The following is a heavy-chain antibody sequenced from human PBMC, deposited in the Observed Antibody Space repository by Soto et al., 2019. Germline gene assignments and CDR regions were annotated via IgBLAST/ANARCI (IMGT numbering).Heavy chain of an antibody. Sequence: GGSLRRSCAASGFTFSSYIMNWVRQAPGKGLEWVSSISSSSSYIYYADSVKGRFTISRDNAKNSLYLQMNSLRAEDTAVYYCARDLRDDFWSGYYYYYYYGMDVWGQGTTVTVSS. CDR3: ARDLRDDFWSGYYYYYYYGMDV. J-gene: IGHJ6*02. V-gene: IGHV3-21*01. CDR2: ISSSSSYI. D-gene: IGHD3-3*01. CDR1: GFTFSSYI.